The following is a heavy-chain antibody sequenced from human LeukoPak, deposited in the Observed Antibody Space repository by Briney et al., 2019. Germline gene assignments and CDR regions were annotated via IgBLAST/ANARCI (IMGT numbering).Heavy chain of an antibody. D-gene: IGHD3-22*01. CDR1: GFTFSSYS. J-gene: IGHJ4*02. V-gene: IGHV3-21*01. Sequence: GSLRLSCAASGFTFSSYSMNWVRQAPGKGLEWVSSISSSSSYIYYADSVKGRFTISRDNAKNSLYLQMNSLRAEDTAVYYCARSIGGVIVVVTSFDYWGQGTLVTVSS. CDR2: ISSSSSYI. CDR3: ARSIGGVIVVVTSFDY.